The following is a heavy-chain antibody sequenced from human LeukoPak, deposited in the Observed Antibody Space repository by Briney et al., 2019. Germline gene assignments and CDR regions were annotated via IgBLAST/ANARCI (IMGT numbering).Heavy chain of an antibody. D-gene: IGHD5-24*01. CDR1: GFTFNDYC. CDR3: AGFDT. Sequence: GGSLRLSCAASGFTFNDYCMSWLRQAPGKGLEWLSYINIGGTNTHYADSVKGRFTISRDNAKKSLYLEMNNLRAEDTAVTDGAGFDTWGQGVLVTVSS. CDR2: INIGGTNT. J-gene: IGHJ5*02. V-gene: IGHV3-11*01.